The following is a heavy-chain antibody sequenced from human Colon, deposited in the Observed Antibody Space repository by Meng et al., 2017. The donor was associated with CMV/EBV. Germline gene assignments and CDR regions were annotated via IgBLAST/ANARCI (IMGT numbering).Heavy chain of an antibody. CDR1: GFSFSNAW. CDR3: ASLLVVPASNYDY. CDR2: IKRQKDGETT. Sequence: SGFSFSNAWMSWVRQAPGKGLEWVGGIKRQKDGETTDYAAPVKGRFTISRHDSKNTVYLEMNTLRAEDTAVYYCASLLVVPASNYDYWGQGTLVTVSS. D-gene: IGHD2-2*01. V-gene: IGHV3-15*01. J-gene: IGHJ4*02.